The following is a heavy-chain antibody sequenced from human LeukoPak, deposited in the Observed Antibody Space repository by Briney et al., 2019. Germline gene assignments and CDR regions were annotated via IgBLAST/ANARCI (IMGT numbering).Heavy chain of an antibody. D-gene: IGHD2-2*01. V-gene: IGHV3-21*01. CDR2: ISSSSYI. J-gene: IGHJ3*02. Sequence: PGGSLRLSCAASGFTFSSYSMNWVRQAPGKGLEWVSSISSSSYIYYADSVKGRFTISRDNAKNSLYLQMNSLRAEDTAVYYCAREVQYQPDAFDIWGRGTMVTVSS. CDR3: AREVQYQPDAFDI. CDR1: GFTFSSYS.